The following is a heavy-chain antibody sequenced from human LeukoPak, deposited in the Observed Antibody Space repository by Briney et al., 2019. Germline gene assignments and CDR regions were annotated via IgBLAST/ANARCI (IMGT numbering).Heavy chain of an antibody. CDR3: ARDLEGVYGYCGGDCYPSAGAFDI. V-gene: IGHV1-2*02. J-gene: IGHJ3*02. CDR1: GYTFTGYY. Sequence: ASVKVSCKASGYTFTGYYMHWVRQAPGQGLEWMGWINPNSGGTNYAQKFQGRVTMTRDTSISTAYMELSRLRSDDTAVYYCARDLEGVYGYCGGDCYPSAGAFDIWGQGTMVTVSS. CDR2: INPNSGGT. D-gene: IGHD2-21*02.